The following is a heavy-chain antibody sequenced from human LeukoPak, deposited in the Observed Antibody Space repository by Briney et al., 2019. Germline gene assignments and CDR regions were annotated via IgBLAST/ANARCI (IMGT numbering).Heavy chain of an antibody. CDR2: ISSSSSTI. D-gene: IGHD5-18*01. Sequence: GGSLRLSCAASGFTFSSYSMNWVRQAPGKGLGWVSYISSSSSTIYYADSVKGRFTISRDNAKNSLYLQMNSLRAEDTAVYYCAREREYSYAGALDYWGQGTLVTVSS. V-gene: IGHV3-48*01. CDR3: AREREYSYAGALDY. CDR1: GFTFSSYS. J-gene: IGHJ4*02.